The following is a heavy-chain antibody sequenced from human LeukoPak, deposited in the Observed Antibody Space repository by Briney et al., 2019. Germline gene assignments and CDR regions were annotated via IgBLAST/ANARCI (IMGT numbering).Heavy chain of an antibody. Sequence: ASVKVSCKASGYTFTGYYMHWVRQAPGQGIEWMGWINPNSGGTNYAQKFQGRVTMTRDASISTAYMELSRLRSDDTAVYYCARLYSSSSGGNWGQGTLVTVSS. V-gene: IGHV1-2*02. CDR3: ARLYSSSSGGN. CDR1: GYTFTGYY. CDR2: INPNSGGT. D-gene: IGHD6-13*01. J-gene: IGHJ4*02.